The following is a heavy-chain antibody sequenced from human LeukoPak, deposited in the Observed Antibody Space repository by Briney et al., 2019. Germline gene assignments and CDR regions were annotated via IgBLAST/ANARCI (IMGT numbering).Heavy chain of an antibody. CDR3: AKGWSSSGWYYDY. D-gene: IGHD6-19*01. CDR1: GFTFSSYA. V-gene: IGHV3-23*01. J-gene: IGHJ4*02. CDR2: ISGSGGST. Sequence: GGSLRLSCAASGFTFSSYAMSWVRQAPGKGLEWVSAISGSGGSTYYADSVKGRFTISRDNPKNTLYLQMNSLRAEDTAVYYCAKGWSSSGWYYDYWGQGTLVTVSS.